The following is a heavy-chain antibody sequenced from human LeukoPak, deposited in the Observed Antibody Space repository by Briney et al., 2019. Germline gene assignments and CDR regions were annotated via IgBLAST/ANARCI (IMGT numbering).Heavy chain of an antibody. CDR2: IKQDGSEK. D-gene: IGHD3-22*01. Sequence: GGSLRLSCAASGFTFSNYWMSWVRQAPGKGLEWVANIKQDGSEKYYVDSVKGRFTISRDNAKKSLFLQMNSLRAEDTAVYYCARELYYYDSSGYSYFDYWGQGTLVTVSS. CDR1: GFTFSNYW. CDR3: ARELYYYDSSGYSYFDY. J-gene: IGHJ4*02. V-gene: IGHV3-7*01.